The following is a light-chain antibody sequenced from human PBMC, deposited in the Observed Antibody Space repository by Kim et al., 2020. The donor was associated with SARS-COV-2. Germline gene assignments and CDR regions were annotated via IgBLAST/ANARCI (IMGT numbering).Light chain of an antibody. CDR3: QVWDSGTNHVV. J-gene: IGLJ2*01. Sequence: APGKTASITCGGNEIGFKRVHWYQQRPGQAPVLVMYYDRDRPSGIPERFSGSNSGNTATLAISRVEAGDEADYYCQVWDSGTNHVVFGGGTQLTVL. CDR1: EIGFKR. CDR2: YDR. V-gene: IGLV3-21*04.